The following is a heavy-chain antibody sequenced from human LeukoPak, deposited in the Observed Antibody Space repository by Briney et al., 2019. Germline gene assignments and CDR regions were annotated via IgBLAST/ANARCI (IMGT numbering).Heavy chain of an antibody. J-gene: IGHJ4*02. CDR2: ISGSGGST. CDR3: ARDRDTVTDY. Sequence: GGSLRLSCAASGFTFSSYAMSWVRQAPGKGLEWVSAISGSGGSTYYADSVKGRFTISRDNAKNSLYLQMNSLRAEDTAVYYCARDRDTVTDYWGQGTLVTVSS. D-gene: IGHD4-11*01. CDR1: GFTFSSYA. V-gene: IGHV3-23*01.